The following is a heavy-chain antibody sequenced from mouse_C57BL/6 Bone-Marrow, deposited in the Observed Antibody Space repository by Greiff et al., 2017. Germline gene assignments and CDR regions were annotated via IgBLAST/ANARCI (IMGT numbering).Heavy chain of an antibody. CDR3: AREDDYDGAWFAY. Sequence: VQLQQPGPVLVKPGASVKMSCKASGYTFTDYYMNWVKQSHGTSLEWIGVINPYNGGTSYNQKFKGKATLTVDKSSSTAYMELNSRTSEDSAVYYCAREDDYDGAWFAYWGQGTLVTVSA. D-gene: IGHD2-4*01. V-gene: IGHV1-19*01. CDR2: INPYNGGT. CDR1: GYTFTDYY. J-gene: IGHJ3*01.